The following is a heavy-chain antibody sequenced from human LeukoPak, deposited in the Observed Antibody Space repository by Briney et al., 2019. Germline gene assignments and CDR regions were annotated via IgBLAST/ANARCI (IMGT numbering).Heavy chain of an antibody. V-gene: IGHV3-23*01. CDR3: GVPQWELLN. D-gene: IGHD1-26*01. CDR1: DTFIPAT. CDR2: IGGSGGNT. Sequence: GRSLTPSSLLDTFIPATICTRCDRPAPGKGLEWGSVIGGSGGNTYYADSVTAWFTISRDNSKNTLYLQMNSLRGEDTAVYYCGVPQWELLNWGQGTLVTVSS. J-gene: IGHJ4*02.